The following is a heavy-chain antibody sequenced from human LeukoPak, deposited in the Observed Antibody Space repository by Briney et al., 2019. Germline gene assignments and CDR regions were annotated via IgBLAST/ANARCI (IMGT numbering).Heavy chain of an antibody. J-gene: IGHJ4*02. V-gene: IGHV4-30-2*01. CDR1: GGSISSGGYY. D-gene: IGHD3-16*02. CDR2: IYHSGST. Sequence: PSQTLSLTCTVSGGSISSGGYYWSWIRQPPGKGLEWIGYIYHSGSTYYNPSLKSRVTISVDRSKNQFSLKLSSVTAADTAVYYCARASKMGSYGYYFDYWGQGTVVTVSS. CDR3: ARASKMGSYGYYFDY.